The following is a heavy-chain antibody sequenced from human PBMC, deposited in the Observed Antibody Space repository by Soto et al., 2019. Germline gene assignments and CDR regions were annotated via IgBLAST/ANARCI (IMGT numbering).Heavy chain of an antibody. J-gene: IGHJ4*02. Sequence: PGGSLRLSCAASGFTLSGSVIYWVRQPSGKGLEWVGRIRSRSNGYATAYAASVRGRFTISRDDSKNTAYLQMNSLKTEDTAVYYCSRPGYSNYESDYWGQGTLVTVSS. V-gene: IGHV3-73*01. D-gene: IGHD5-12*01. CDR1: GFTLSGSV. CDR3: SRPGYSNYESDY. CDR2: IRSRSNGYAT.